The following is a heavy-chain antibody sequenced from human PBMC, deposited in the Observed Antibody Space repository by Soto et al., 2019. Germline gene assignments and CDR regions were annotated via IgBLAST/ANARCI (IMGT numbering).Heavy chain of an antibody. V-gene: IGHV1-69*08. D-gene: IGHD3-10*01. J-gene: IGHJ4*02. CDR2: IIPILGIA. CDR1: GGTFSSYT. CDR3: ARDYYGSGSPDDLDY. Sequence: QVQLVQSGAEVKKPGSSVKVSCKASGGTFSSYTISWVRQAPGQGLEWMGRIIPILGIANYAQKFQGRVTITADKSTSTAYMELSSLRSEDTAVYYCARDYYGSGSPDDLDYWGQGTLVTVSS.